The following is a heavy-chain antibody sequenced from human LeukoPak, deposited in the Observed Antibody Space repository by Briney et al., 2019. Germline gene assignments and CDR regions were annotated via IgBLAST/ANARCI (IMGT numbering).Heavy chain of an antibody. CDR3: ARGLYYYYMDV. J-gene: IGHJ6*03. V-gene: IGHV3-7*01. D-gene: IGHD6-19*01. CDR2: IKQDGSEK. Sequence: GGSLRLSCSDSGFTFRGYWMSWVRQAPGKGLEWVANIKQDGSEKYYVDSVKGRFTISRDNAKKSLYLQMNSLRAEDTAVYHCARGLYYYYMDVWGKGTTVTASS. CDR1: GFTFRGYW.